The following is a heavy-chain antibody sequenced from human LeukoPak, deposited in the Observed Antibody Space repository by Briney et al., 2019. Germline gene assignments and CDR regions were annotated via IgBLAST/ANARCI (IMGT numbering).Heavy chain of an antibody. D-gene: IGHD6-13*01. CDR3: ARARTSYSSSWSWDAFDI. J-gene: IGHJ3*02. Sequence: SVKVSCKASGGTFSSYAISWVRQAPGQGLEWMGRIIPILGTANYAQKFQGRVTITADESTSTAYMELSSLRSEDTAVYYCARARTSYSSSWSWDAFDIWGQGTMVTVSS. CDR2: IIPILGTA. V-gene: IGHV1-69*11. CDR1: GGTFSSYA.